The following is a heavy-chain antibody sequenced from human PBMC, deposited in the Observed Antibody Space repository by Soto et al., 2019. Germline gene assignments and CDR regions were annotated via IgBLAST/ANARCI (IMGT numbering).Heavy chain of an antibody. D-gene: IGHD5-12*01. CDR1: GGPFSSYT. CDR2: ISAFDGKT. Sequence: ASMKVSCKASGGPFSSYTISWVRPAPGQGPEWMGWISAFDGKTNYAQKLQGRVSMTTDTSTSTAYMELRSLRSDDTAVYYCARGSSGYDLNYFDYWGQGTLVTVSS. V-gene: IGHV1-18*01. CDR3: ARGSSGYDLNYFDY. J-gene: IGHJ4*02.